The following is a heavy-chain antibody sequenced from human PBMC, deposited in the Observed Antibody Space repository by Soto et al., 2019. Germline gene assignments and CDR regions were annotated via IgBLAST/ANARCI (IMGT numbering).Heavy chain of an antibody. CDR2: IYYSGST. CDR3: ARSIYDGSGYYGGVWFDP. V-gene: IGHV4-39*07. CDR1: GGSISSSSYY. Sequence: SETLSLTCTVSGGSISSSSYYWGWIRQPPGKGLEWIGSIYYSGSTYYNPSLKSRVTISVDTSKNQFSLKLSSVAAADTAVYYCARSIYDGSGYYGGVWFDPWGQGTLVTVS. D-gene: IGHD3-22*01. J-gene: IGHJ5*02.